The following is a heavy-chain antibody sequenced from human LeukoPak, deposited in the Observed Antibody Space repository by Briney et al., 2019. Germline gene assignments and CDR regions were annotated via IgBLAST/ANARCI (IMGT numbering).Heavy chain of an antibody. V-gene: IGHV3-23*01. D-gene: IGHD3-10*01. CDR2: ISGSGGST. CDR1: GFTFSSYA. CDR3: AREDPYYRGGDAFDI. J-gene: IGHJ3*02. Sequence: GGSLRLSCAASGFTFSSYAMSWVRQAPGKGLEWVSAISGSGGSTYYADSVKGRFTISRDNSKNTLYLQVSSLRAEDTAVYYCAREDPYYRGGDAFDIWGQGTMVTVSS.